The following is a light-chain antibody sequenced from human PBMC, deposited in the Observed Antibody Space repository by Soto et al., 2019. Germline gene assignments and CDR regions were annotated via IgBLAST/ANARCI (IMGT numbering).Light chain of an antibody. CDR2: GAS. CDR3: QQYNNWPPWT. J-gene: IGKJ1*01. CDR1: QSVSSN. Sequence: EIVMTQSPATLSVSPGERATLSCRASQSVSSNLAWYQQKPGQAPRLLIYGASTRATGIPARFSGSGSGTEFTLTISSLQSEDFAAYCCQQYNNWPPWTFGQGTKVEIK. V-gene: IGKV3-15*01.